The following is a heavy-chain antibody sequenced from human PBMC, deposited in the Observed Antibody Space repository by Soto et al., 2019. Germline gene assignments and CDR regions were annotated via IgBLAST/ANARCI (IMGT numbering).Heavy chain of an antibody. Sequence: LSLTCAISGDSVSSNSAAWNWIRQSPSRGLEWLGRTYYRSKWYNDYAVSVKSRITINPDTSKNQFSLQLNSVTPEDTAVYYCARDRLRSSGLYYGMDVWGQGPTVTVAS. CDR2: TYYRSKWYN. CDR1: GDSVSSNSAA. V-gene: IGHV6-1*01. D-gene: IGHD6-19*01. J-gene: IGHJ6*01. CDR3: ARDRLRSSGLYYGMDV.